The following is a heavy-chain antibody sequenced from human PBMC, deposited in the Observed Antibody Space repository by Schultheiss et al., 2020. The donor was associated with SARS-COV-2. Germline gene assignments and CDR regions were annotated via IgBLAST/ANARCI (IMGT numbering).Heavy chain of an antibody. Sequence: GGSLRLSCAASGFTFSNHGMHWVRQAPGKGLEWVAAIRYDGNNEYNGDSVKGRFTISRDNSNNSLYLQMNSLRAEDTAVYYCARGSRGYYYGMEVWGQGTTVTVSS. CDR2: IRYDGNNE. V-gene: IGHV3-33*01. CDR1: GFTFSNHG. J-gene: IGHJ6*02. CDR3: ARGSRGYYYGMEV.